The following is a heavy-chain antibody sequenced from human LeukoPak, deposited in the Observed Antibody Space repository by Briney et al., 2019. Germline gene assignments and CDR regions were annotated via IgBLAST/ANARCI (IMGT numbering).Heavy chain of an antibody. Sequence: GGPLRLSCAASGFTFSSYSMNWVRQAPGKGLEWVSSISSSSSYIYYADSVKGRFTISRDNAKNSLYLQMNSLRAEDTAVYYCARVISEYYYYYMDVWGKGTTVTVSS. CDR2: ISSSSSYI. D-gene: IGHD3/OR15-3a*01. J-gene: IGHJ6*03. V-gene: IGHV3-21*01. CDR3: ARVISEYYYYYMDV. CDR1: GFTFSSYS.